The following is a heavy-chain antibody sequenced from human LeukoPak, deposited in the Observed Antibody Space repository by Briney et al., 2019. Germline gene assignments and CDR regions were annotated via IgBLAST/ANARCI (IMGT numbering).Heavy chain of an antibody. V-gene: IGHV1-69*13. Sequence: ASVKVSCKASGGTFSSYAISWVRQAPGQGLEWMGGIIPIFGTANYAQKFQGRVTITADESTSTAYMELSSPRSEDTAVYYCARGSKVPRVLGFLYYYGSGSYYTFDYWGQGTLVTVSS. D-gene: IGHD3-10*01. CDR2: IIPIFGTA. CDR3: ARGSKVPRVLGFLYYYGSGSYYTFDY. J-gene: IGHJ4*02. CDR1: GGTFSSYA.